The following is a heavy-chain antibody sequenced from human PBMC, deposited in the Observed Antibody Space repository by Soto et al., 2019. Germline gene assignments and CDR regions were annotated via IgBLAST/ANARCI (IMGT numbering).Heavy chain of an antibody. CDR1: GFTFSSYA. Sequence: PGGSLRLSCAASGFTFSSYAMSWVRQAPGKGLEWVSAISGSGGSTYYADSVKGRFTISRDNSKNTLYLQMNSLRAEDTAVYYCAKGRVVVIIGGDAFDIWGQGTMVTVSS. CDR3: AKGRVVVIIGGDAFDI. CDR2: ISGSGGST. J-gene: IGHJ3*02. D-gene: IGHD3-22*01. V-gene: IGHV3-23*01.